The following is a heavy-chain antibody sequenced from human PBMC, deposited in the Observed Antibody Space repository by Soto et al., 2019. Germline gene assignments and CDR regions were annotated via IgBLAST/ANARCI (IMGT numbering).Heavy chain of an antibody. J-gene: IGHJ3*01. CDR3: VKEGSGWYSRGCFDS. Sequence: PGGSLRISCAASGLTFSNFAMNWVRQAPGKGLEWVSNISDSGGSTYYADSVKGRFTISRDNSKNTLYLQMNSLRGRDTAIYYCVKEGSGWYSRGCFDSWGRGTMVTVSS. D-gene: IGHD6-19*01. V-gene: IGHV3-23*01. CDR1: GLTFSNFA. CDR2: ISDSGGST.